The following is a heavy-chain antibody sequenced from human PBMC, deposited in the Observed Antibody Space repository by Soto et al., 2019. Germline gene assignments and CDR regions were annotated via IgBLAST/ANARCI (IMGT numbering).Heavy chain of an antibody. CDR2: VNPNSGGT. CDR3: ARPIPVADTFDS. J-gene: IGHJ4*02. CDR1: GYTFSGYS. Sequence: QVQLVQSGAEVKKPGASVKVSCKAPGYTFSGYSIHWVRQAPGQGLEWMGWVNPNSGGTNSAQQFGCRVTMPRDTSISTAYMELSSLTSDDTAVYYCARPIPVADTFDSCGQGTLVTVSS. V-gene: IGHV1-2*02. D-gene: IGHD6-19*01.